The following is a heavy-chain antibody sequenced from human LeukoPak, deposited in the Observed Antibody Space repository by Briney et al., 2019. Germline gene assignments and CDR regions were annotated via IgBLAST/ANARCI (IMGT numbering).Heavy chain of an antibody. J-gene: IGHJ4*02. Sequence: ASVTVSCKASGYTFTGYYMHWVRQAPGQGLEWMGRINPNSGGTNYAQKFQGRVTMTRDTSISTAYMELSRLRSDDTAVYYCARSSKDGYKIRWGQGTLVTVSS. CDR1: GYTFTGYY. D-gene: IGHD5-24*01. V-gene: IGHV1-2*06. CDR2: INPNSGGT. CDR3: ARSSKDGYKIR.